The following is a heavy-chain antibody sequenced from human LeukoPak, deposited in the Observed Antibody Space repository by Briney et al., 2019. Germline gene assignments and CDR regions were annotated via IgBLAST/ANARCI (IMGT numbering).Heavy chain of an antibody. J-gene: IGHJ2*01. Sequence: SETLSLTCTVSGGSIRSYYWSWIRQPPGKGLEWIAYIYYSGSTNYNPSLKSRVTISVDTSKNQFSLKLSSVTAADTAVYCCARVSGRFTGYFDLWGRGTLVTVSS. V-gene: IGHV4-59*08. CDR2: IYYSGST. CDR1: GGSIRSYY. CDR3: ARVSGRFTGYFDL.